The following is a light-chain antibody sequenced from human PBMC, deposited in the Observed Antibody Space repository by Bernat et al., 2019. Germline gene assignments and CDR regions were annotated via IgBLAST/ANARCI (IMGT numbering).Light chain of an antibody. J-gene: IGKJ4*01. CDR2: DAS. V-gene: IGKV3-11*01. Sequence: EVVLTQSPATLSLSPGESATLSCRASQSVSGFLAWYQQKPGQAPRLLIYDASNRATGIPARFSGSGSGTDFTLTISSLEPEDFAVYYCRQRAVWPPLTFGGGTKVEIK. CDR3: RQRAVWPPLT. CDR1: QSVSGF.